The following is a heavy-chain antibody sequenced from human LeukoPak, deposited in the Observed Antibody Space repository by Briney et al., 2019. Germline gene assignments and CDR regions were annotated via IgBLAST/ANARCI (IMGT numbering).Heavy chain of an antibody. CDR2: IYYSGST. J-gene: IGHJ4*02. CDR3: ARDVRGYTESYFGY. Sequence: SETLSLTCTVSGGSISSYYWSWIRQPPGKGLEWIGYIYYSGSTNYNPSLKSRVTMSVDTSKNQFSLKLSSVTAADTAVYCARDVRGYTESYFGYWGQGTLVTVSS. V-gene: IGHV4-59*12. CDR1: GGSISSYY. D-gene: IGHD5-12*01.